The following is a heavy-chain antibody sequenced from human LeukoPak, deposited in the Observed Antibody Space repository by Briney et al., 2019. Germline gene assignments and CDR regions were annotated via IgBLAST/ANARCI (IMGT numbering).Heavy chain of an antibody. CDR1: GFTFSSYA. D-gene: IGHD2-2*01. Sequence: GGSLRLSCAASGFTFSSYAMHWVRQAPGKGLEWVAVISYDGSNKYYADSVKGRFTISRDNSKNTLYLQMNSLRAEDTAVYYCAKYCSSTSCLTGGYYYYGMDVWGQGTTVTVSS. J-gene: IGHJ6*02. CDR2: ISYDGSNK. V-gene: IGHV3-30-3*02. CDR3: AKYCSSTSCLTGGYYYYGMDV.